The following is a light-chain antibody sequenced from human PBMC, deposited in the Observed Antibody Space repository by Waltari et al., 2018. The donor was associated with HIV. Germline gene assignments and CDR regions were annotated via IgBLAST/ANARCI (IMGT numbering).Light chain of an antibody. Sequence: SSVLTQPPSVSVAPGQTARVTCGGDNIGNKSVHWYQLKAGQAPELIVFDNSDRPPGIPERLSGSNSGNTATLTISRVEAGDEADYYCQVWDSSRDHVVFGGGTKLTVL. V-gene: IGLV3-21*02. CDR1: NIGNKS. J-gene: IGLJ2*01. CDR3: QVWDSSRDHVV. CDR2: DNS.